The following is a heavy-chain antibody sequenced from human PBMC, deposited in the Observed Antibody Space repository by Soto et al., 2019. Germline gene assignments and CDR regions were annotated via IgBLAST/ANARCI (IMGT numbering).Heavy chain of an antibody. CDR3: ARWGYDFWSGRHYYGMDV. V-gene: IGHV4-34*01. D-gene: IGHD3-3*01. CDR2: INHSGST. CDR1: GGSFSGYY. J-gene: IGHJ6*02. Sequence: QVQLQQWGAGLLKPSETLSLTCAVYGGSFSGYYWSWIRQPPGKGLEWIGEINHSGSTNYNPSLKSRVTISVDTAKNQFSLKLSSVTAADMAVYYCARWGYDFWSGRHYYGMDVWGQGTTVTVSS.